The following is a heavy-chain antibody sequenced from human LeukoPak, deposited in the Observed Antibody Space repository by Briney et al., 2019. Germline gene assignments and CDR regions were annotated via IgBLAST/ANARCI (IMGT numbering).Heavy chain of an antibody. Sequence: SETLSLTCTVSGGSISSYYWSWIRQPPGKGLEWIGYIYYSGNTNYNPSLKSRVTISVDTSKNQFSLKLSSVTAADTAVYYCARHGIQLWSGFVYWGQGTLVTVSS. CDR1: GGSISSYY. V-gene: IGHV4-59*08. CDR3: ARHGIQLWSGFVY. CDR2: IYYSGNT. J-gene: IGHJ4*02. D-gene: IGHD5-18*01.